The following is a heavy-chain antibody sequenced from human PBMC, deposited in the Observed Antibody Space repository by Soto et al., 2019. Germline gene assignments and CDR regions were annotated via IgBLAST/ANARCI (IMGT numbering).Heavy chain of an antibody. Sequence: QVQLVQSGAEVKKPGASVKISCKASGYTFSSYDINWVRQAAGQGLEWMGCVNPNSGDTDYAQKFQGRVTMTRDTSIRTAYMELSSLRSEDSAVYYCARKGFLDWFLDFWGQGTLVTVSS. CDR3: ARKGFLDWFLDF. J-gene: IGHJ4*02. D-gene: IGHD3-9*01. V-gene: IGHV1-8*01. CDR1: GYTFSSYD. CDR2: VNPNSGDT.